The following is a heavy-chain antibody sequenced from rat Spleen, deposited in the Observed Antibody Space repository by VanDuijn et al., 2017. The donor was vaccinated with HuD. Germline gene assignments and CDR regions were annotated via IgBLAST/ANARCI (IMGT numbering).Heavy chain of an antibody. D-gene: IGHD1-11*01. CDR2: INYDGRST. J-gene: IGHJ3*01. CDR1: GFTFSDFY. V-gene: IGHV5-29*01. Sequence: EVQLVESDGGLVQPGRSLKLSCAASGFTFSDFYMAWVRQAPTKGLEWVATINYDGRSTYYRDSVKGRFTISRDNANSTLYLQMDSLRSEDTATYYCVRHGYGGYSGPFAYWGQGTLVTVSS. CDR3: VRHGYGGYSGPFAY.